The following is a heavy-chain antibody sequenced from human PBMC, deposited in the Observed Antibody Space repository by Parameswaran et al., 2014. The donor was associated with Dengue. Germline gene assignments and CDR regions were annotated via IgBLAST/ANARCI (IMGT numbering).Heavy chain of an antibody. J-gene: IGHJ4*02. CDR2: ISNYNANT. Sequence: WVRQAPGQGLEWMGWISNYNANTKYAQKFQGRVTMTTDRSTNTVYMELRRLRSDDTAVYYCARDRALGEIPFDYWGQGTLVTVSS. CDR3: ARDRALGEIPFDY. D-gene: IGHD3-10*01. V-gene: IGHV1-18*01.